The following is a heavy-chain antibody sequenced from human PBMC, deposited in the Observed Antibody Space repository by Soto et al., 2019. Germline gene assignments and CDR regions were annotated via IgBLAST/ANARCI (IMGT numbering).Heavy chain of an antibody. V-gene: IGHV1-69*01. Sequence: QVQLVQSGAEVKKPGSSVKVSCKASGGTFSSYAISWVRQAPGQGLEWMGGIIPIFGTANYAQKFQGRVTIPADESTSTAYMELSSLRSEDTAVYYCARTSSDIVVVPAAKHYNWFDPWGQGTLVTVSS. D-gene: IGHD2-2*01. CDR2: IIPIFGTA. CDR1: GGTFSSYA. J-gene: IGHJ5*02. CDR3: ARTSSDIVVVPAAKHYNWFDP.